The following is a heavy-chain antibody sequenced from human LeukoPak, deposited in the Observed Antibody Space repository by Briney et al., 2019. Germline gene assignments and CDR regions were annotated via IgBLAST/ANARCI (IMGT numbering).Heavy chain of an antibody. CDR3: AKDRTTWNGGNWFDP. V-gene: IGHV3-23*01. Sequence: PGGSLRLSCAASGLTFRPYWMTRVRQAPGKGLEWVSAISGSGGSTYYADSVKGRFTISRDNSKNTPYLQMNSLRAEDTAVYYCAKDRTTWNGGNWFDPWGQGTLVTVSS. J-gene: IGHJ5*02. CDR1: GLTFRPYW. D-gene: IGHD1-1*01. CDR2: ISGSGGST.